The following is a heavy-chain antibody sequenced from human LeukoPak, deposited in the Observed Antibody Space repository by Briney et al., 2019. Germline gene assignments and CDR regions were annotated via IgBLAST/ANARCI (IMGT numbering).Heavy chain of an antibody. V-gene: IGHV3-48*04. CDR1: GFTFSSYW. Sequence: GGSLRLSCAASGFTFSSYWMSWVRQAPWKGLEWVSYISSSSSTIYYADSVKGRFTISRDNAKNSLYLQMNSLRAEDTAVYYCARAEFENDYGDYYFDYWGQGTLVTVSS. J-gene: IGHJ4*02. CDR2: ISSSSSTI. CDR3: ARAEFENDYGDYYFDY. D-gene: IGHD4-17*01.